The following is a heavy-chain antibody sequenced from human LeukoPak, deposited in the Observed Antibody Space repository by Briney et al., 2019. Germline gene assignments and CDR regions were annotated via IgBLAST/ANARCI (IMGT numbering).Heavy chain of an antibody. D-gene: IGHD6-19*01. CDR3: ARGSGQWLGSDY. V-gene: IGHV1-8*03. Sequence: ASVKVSCKASGYTFSSYDVNWVRQATGQGLEWMGWMNPNSGNTGYAQKFQGRVTISRNTSITTAYMELSGLTSEDTAVYYCARGSGQWLGSDYWGQGTLVTVSS. CDR1: GYTFSSYD. J-gene: IGHJ4*02. CDR2: MNPNSGNT.